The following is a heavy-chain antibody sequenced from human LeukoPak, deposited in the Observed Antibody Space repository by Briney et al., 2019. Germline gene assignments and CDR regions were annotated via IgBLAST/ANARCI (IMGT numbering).Heavy chain of an antibody. D-gene: IGHD1-1*01. J-gene: IGHJ4*02. Sequence: GSLRLSCAAPGFTFSTYAMNWVRQAPGKGLEWVSAISGTDESTYYADSVKGRFTISRDNSKNTLYLQMNSLRAEDTAVYYCAKGHDTRTATLDYWGQGTLVTVSS. V-gene: IGHV3-23*01. CDR3: AKGHDTRTATLDY. CDR1: GFTFSTYA. CDR2: ISGTDEST.